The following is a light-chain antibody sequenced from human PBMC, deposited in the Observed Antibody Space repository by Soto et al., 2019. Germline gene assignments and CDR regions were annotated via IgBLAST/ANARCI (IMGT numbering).Light chain of an antibody. V-gene: IGLV2-14*01. CDR2: EVT. J-gene: IGLJ1*01. CDR3: SSYTNINTRACV. CDR1: SGDVGAYDF. Sequence: QSVLTRPASVSGSPGQSITISCTGTSGDVGAYDFVSWYQHHPGKAPRLIIYEVTDRPSGVSNRFSGSKSGNTASLTISGLQAEDEAEYYCSSYTNINTRACVFGTGTKVTVL.